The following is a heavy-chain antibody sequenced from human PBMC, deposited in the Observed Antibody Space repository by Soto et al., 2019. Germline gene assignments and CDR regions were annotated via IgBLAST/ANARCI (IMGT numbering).Heavy chain of an antibody. J-gene: IGHJ6*02. V-gene: IGHV1-2*02. CDR3: ARVLRYCSGGSCYSHYYYYGIDV. CDR1: GYTFTGYY. D-gene: IGHD2-15*01. Sequence: ASVKVSCKASGYTFTGYYMHWVRQAPGQGLEWMGWINPNSGGTNYAQKFQGRVTMTRDTSISTAYMELSRLRSDDTAVYYCARVLRYCSGGSCYSHYYYYGIDVWGQGTPVTVSS. CDR2: INPNSGGT.